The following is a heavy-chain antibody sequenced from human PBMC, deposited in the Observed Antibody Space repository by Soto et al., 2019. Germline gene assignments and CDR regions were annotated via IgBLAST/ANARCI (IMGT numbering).Heavy chain of an antibody. D-gene: IGHD1-1*01. CDR2: LYDVDGS. Sequence: PSETLRLSCAASGLTVSGKKYVAWVRQAPGKGLEWVSALYDVDGSFYSDSVKGRFTTSSDSSKTTAYLQMNDLRPADTAVYYCATWHEREHAYDVWGQGTTVTVSS. CDR1: GLTVSGKKY. V-gene: IGHV3-53*01. J-gene: IGHJ3*01. CDR3: ATWHEREHAYDV.